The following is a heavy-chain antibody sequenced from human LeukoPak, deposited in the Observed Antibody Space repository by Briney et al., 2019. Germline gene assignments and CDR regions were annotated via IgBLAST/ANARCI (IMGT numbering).Heavy chain of an antibody. CDR3: ARTLRTQAFDY. CDR2: IYYSGST. D-gene: IGHD1-14*01. V-gene: IGHV4-39*07. J-gene: IGHJ4*02. CDR1: GGSISSSSYY. Sequence: SETLSLTCTVSGGSISSSSYYWGWIRQPPGKGLEWIGSIYYSGSTYYNPSLKSRVTISVDTSKNQFSLKLSSVTAADTAVYYCARTLRTQAFDYWGQGTLVTVSS.